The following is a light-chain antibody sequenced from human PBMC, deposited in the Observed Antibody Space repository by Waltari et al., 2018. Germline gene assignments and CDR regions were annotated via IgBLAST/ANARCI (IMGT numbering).Light chain of an antibody. V-gene: IGKV1-39*01. Sequence: DIQMTQSPSYLSASVGDRVTITCRASQSISSYLSWYQQKQGKAPKLLISAASSLQSGVPSRFSRSGSGTDFTLTISSLQPEDFATYYCQQSYSTPTWTFGQVTKVEIK. CDR2: AAS. J-gene: IGKJ1*01. CDR3: QQSYSTPTWT. CDR1: QSISSY.